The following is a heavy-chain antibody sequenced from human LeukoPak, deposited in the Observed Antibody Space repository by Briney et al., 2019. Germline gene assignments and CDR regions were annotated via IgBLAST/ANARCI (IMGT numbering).Heavy chain of an antibody. Sequence: GGSLRLSCAASGFTFSSYGMNWVRQAPGKGLEWVSSISSGGRSIDLADSVKGRFTISRDNAKNSLYLQMNSLRAEDAAVYFCARGYFYCGGDCFVDYWGQGTLVTVSS. CDR3: ARGYFYCGGDCFVDY. CDR2: ISSGGRSI. V-gene: IGHV3-21*01. D-gene: IGHD2-21*02. J-gene: IGHJ4*02. CDR1: GFTFSSYG.